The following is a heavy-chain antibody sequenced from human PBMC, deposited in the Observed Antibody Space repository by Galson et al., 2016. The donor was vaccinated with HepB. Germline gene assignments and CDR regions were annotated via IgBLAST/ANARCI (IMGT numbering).Heavy chain of an antibody. CDR1: GLTFSSYG. V-gene: IGHV3-30*03. CDR2: ISSDGNKE. CDR3: TTLDGDYYYYGLEL. J-gene: IGHJ6*02. D-gene: IGHD4-17*01. Sequence: SLRLSCAGFGLTFSSYGMHWVRQAPGKGLEWVALISSDGNKEYYADSVKGRFSISRDNSKNTVNLRMSSLRGEDTAVYYCTTLDGDYYYYGLELWVQGTTVTVSS.